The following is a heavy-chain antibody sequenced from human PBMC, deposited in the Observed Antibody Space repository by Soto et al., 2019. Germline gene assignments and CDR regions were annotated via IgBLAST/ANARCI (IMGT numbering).Heavy chain of an antibody. CDR2: IYYSGST. CDR1: GGSISSYY. CDR3: ARLPYYDFWSGSDYYYYYMDV. D-gene: IGHD3-3*01. Sequence: QVQLQESGPGLVKPSETLSLTCTVSGGSISSYYWSWIRQPPGKGLEWIGYIYYSGSTNYNPSLKSLVTIPVDTAKNQCSLKPSSVTAAATAVYYCARLPYYDFWSGSDYYYYYMDVWGKGTTVTVSS. J-gene: IGHJ6*03. V-gene: IGHV4-59*08.